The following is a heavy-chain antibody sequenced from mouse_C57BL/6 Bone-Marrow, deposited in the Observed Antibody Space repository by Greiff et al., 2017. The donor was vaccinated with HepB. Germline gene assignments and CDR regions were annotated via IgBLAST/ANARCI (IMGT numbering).Heavy chain of an antibody. CDR3: TRYGLIYYDYDDYFDY. Sequence: VKLMESGAELVRPGASVTLSCKASGYTFTDYEMHWVKQTPVHGLEWIGAIDTETGGTAYNQKFKGKAILTADKSSNTAYMEIRSLTSEDSAVYYCTRYGLIYYDYDDYFDYWGQGTTLTVSS. V-gene: IGHV1-15*01. J-gene: IGHJ2*01. CDR2: IDTETGGT. D-gene: IGHD2-4*01. CDR1: GYTFTDYE.